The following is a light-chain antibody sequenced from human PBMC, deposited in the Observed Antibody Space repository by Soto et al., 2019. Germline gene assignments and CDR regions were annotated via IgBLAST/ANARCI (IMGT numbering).Light chain of an antibody. CDR3: AAWDDSLNGYV. Sequence: QSVLTQPPSVSGAPGQTVIISCSGSSSNLGAPYDVNWFRQLPGTVPRLLIYGNNQRPSGVPDRFSGSKSGTSASLAISGLRSDDEADYTCAAWDDSLNGYVFATGTKVTVL. CDR2: GNN. J-gene: IGLJ1*01. V-gene: IGLV1-40*01. CDR1: SSNLGAPYD.